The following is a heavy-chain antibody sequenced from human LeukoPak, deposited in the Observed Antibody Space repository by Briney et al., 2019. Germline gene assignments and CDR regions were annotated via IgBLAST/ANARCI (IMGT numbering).Heavy chain of an antibody. V-gene: IGHV4-30-4*01. CDR1: GGSISSGDYY. CDR2: IYYIGNT. D-gene: IGHD1-1*01. CDR3: ARNVRFFDS. Sequence: SETLSLTCTVSGGSISSGDYYWSWIRQPPGKGLEWIGYIYYIGNTFYNPSLKSRVTISVDTSKNQFSLKLSSVTAADTAVYYCARNVRFFDSWGQGTRVTVSS. J-gene: IGHJ4*02.